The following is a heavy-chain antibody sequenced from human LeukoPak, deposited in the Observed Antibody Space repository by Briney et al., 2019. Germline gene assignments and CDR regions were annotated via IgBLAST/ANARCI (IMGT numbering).Heavy chain of an antibody. D-gene: IGHD6-19*01. J-gene: IGHJ4*02. Sequence: PSETLSLTCTVSGGSISSYYWSWIRQPPGKGLEWIGYIYYSGSTNYNPSLKSRVTISVDTSKNQFSLKLSSVTAADTAVYYCARHGLYSSGWFLFDYWGQGTLVTVSS. CDR1: GGSISSYY. CDR3: ARHGLYSSGWFLFDY. V-gene: IGHV4-59*08. CDR2: IYYSGST.